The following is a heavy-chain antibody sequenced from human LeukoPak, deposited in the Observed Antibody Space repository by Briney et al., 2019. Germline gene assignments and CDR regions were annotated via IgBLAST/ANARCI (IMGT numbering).Heavy chain of an antibody. CDR3: ARDFDYYDSSGYPGDYFDY. D-gene: IGHD3-22*01. Sequence: ASVKVSCKASGYTFTSYYMHWVRQAPGQGLEWMGIINPSGGSTSYAQKFQGRVTMTRDTSTSTVYMELSSLRSEDTAVYYCARDFDYYDSSGYPGDYFDYWGQGTLVTVSS. V-gene: IGHV1-46*01. J-gene: IGHJ4*02. CDR2: INPSGGST. CDR1: GYTFTSYY.